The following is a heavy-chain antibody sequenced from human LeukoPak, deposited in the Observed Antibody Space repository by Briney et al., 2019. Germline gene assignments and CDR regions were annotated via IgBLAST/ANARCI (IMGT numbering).Heavy chain of an antibody. Sequence: GGSLRLSCAASGFTFSSYSMNWVRQAPGEGLEWVSYISSLSGSIYYADSVKGRFTISRDNAKNSLYLQMNSLRAEDTAVYYCAKVTMGDVWFDPWGQRTLVTVSS. CDR1: GFTFSSYS. CDR3: AKVTMGDVWFDP. V-gene: IGHV3-48*01. CDR2: ISSLSGSI. D-gene: IGHD3-16*01. J-gene: IGHJ5*02.